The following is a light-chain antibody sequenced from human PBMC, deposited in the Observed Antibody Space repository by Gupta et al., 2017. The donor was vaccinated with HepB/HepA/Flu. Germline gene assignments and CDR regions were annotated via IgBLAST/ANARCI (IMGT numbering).Light chain of an antibody. CDR1: QSLLHSNGYNY. CDR2: LGS. J-gene: IGKJ1*01. Sequence: DVVMTQSPLSLPVTPGEPASIYCRSSQSLLHSNGYNYLDWYLQKPGQSPQLLIYLGSNRASGVPDRFSGSGSGKDFTLKISRVEAEDVGVYYCKQALKTPWTFGQGTKVEIK. CDR3: KQALKTPWT. V-gene: IGKV2-28*01.